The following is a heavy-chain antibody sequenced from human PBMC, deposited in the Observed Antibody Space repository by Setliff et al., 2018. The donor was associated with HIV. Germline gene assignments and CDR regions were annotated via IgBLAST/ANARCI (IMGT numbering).Heavy chain of an antibody. Sequence: PSETLSLTCDVYGGSSSNYYWNWLRQSPGKGLEWIGQIYQGGSTSYNPSLKSRVTISLDTSKNQFSLKLSSVTAADTAVYYCASRRAAMWRGLFVGFENWGQGTLVTVS. CDR1: GGSSSNYY. J-gene: IGHJ4*02. CDR2: IYQGGST. D-gene: IGHD1-26*01. CDR3: ASRRAAMWRGLFVGFEN. V-gene: IGHV4-34*01.